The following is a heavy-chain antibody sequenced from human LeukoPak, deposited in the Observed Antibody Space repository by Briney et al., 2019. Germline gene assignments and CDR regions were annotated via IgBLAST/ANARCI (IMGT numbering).Heavy chain of an antibody. V-gene: IGHV3-7*03. CDR3: AKDGAWLRFDD. CDR2: IKEDGSDK. J-gene: IGHJ4*02. CDR1: GFMFSSSW. D-gene: IGHD5-12*01. Sequence: GGSLRLSCAASGFMFSSSWMAWVRQAPGKGLEWVANIKEDGSDKNYVDSMKGRFTISRDDLKSTLYLQMKTLRAEDTAVYYCAKDGAWLRFDDWGQGILVTVSS.